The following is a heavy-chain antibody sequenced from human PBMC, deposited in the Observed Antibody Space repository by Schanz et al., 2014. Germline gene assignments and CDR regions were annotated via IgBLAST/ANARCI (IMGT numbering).Heavy chain of an antibody. CDR1: GFSFTTYA. J-gene: IGHJ4*02. Sequence: EVQLLESGGGLVQPGGSLRLSCASSGFSFTTYAMSWVRQAPGKGLEWVSSISSGGGSTYYADSVKGRFTISRDSSKNTLFLQMNSLRTEDTAVYYCARGGPAYYFDDSRQGTLDTVSS. CDR2: ISSGGGST. V-gene: IGHV3-23*01. CDR3: ARGGPAYYFDD.